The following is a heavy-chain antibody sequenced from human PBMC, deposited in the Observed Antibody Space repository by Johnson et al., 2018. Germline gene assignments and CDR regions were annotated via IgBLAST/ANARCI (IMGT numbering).Heavy chain of an antibody. J-gene: IGHJ6*03. D-gene: IGHD3-3*01. V-gene: IGHV3-15*07. CDR1: GFTFSNAW. CDR2: IKSKTDGGTT. CDR3: TTDLEGFWSGYYLGNYYYMDV. Sequence: EVQLVESGGGLVKPGGSXRLSCAASGFTFSNAWMNWVRQAPGKGLEWVGRIKSKTDGGTTDYAAPVKGRFTIERDDSKNTLYLQMNSLKTEDTAVYYCTTDLEGFWSGYYLGNYYYMDVWGKGTTVTVSS.